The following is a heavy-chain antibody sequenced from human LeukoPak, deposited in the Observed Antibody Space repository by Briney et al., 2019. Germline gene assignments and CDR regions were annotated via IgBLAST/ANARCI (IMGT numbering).Heavy chain of an antibody. V-gene: IGHV4-61*02. Sequence: PSETLSLTCTVSGGSISSGSYYWSWIRQPAGKGLEWIVRIYTRGSTNYNPSLKSRVTISVDTSKNQFSLKLSSVTAAGTAVYYCARGGEYYDSEGWLRYWGQGNLVTVSS. CDR1: GGSISSGSYY. CDR3: ARGGEYYDSEGWLRY. J-gene: IGHJ4*02. D-gene: IGHD3-22*01. CDR2: IYTRGST.